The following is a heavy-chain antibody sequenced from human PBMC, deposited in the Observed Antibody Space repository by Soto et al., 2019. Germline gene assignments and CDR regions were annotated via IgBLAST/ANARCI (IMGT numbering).Heavy chain of an antibody. CDR1: GYGLTELF. CDR2: FDPEDGEA. Sequence: ASVKVSCKVAGYGLTELFMHWVRQAPGKGLEWMGCFDPEDGEAIYAQKFQGRVTMTEDTSTSTAYMELSSLRSDDTAVYYCARVATYYYDSSGVDYFDYWGQGTLVTVSS. V-gene: IGHV1-24*01. J-gene: IGHJ4*02. CDR3: ARVATYYYDSSGVDYFDY. D-gene: IGHD3-22*01.